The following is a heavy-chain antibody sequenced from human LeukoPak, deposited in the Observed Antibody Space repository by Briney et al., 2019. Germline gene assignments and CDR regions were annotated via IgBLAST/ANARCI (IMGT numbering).Heavy chain of an antibody. V-gene: IGHV4-39*01. J-gene: IGHJ4*02. CDR3: ASYQVGATSGFDY. Sequence: SETLSLTCTVSGGSISSRSYYWGWIRQPPGKGLEWIGNIYYSGSTYYNPSLKSRVTISVDTSKNQFSLKLSSVTAIDTAVYYCASYQVGATSGFDYWGQGTLVTVSS. CDR2: IYYSGST. D-gene: IGHD1-26*01. CDR1: GGSISSRSYY.